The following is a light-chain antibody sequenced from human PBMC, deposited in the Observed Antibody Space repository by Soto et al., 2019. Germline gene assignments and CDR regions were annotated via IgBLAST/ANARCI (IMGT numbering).Light chain of an antibody. Sequence: QSVLTQPPSASGTPGQRVTFSFSGSSSNIGSNTVNWYQQVPGTAPKLLIYSNDRRPSGVPDRFSGSKSGTSASLAISGVQSEDEADYYCTAWDDSLNGRLFGGGTKLTVL. CDR1: SSNIGSNT. CDR2: SND. V-gene: IGLV1-44*01. J-gene: IGLJ2*01. CDR3: TAWDDSLNGRL.